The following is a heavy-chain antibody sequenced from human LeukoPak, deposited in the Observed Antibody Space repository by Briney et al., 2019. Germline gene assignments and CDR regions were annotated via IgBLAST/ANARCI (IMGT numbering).Heavy chain of an antibody. D-gene: IGHD1-26*01. CDR2: IRGSGGST. CDR1: GFTFSSYA. J-gene: IGHJ4*02. CDR3: AKDGGGSYVCFDY. V-gene: IGHV3-23*01. Sequence: GRSLRPSRAASGFTFSSYAMSWVRQAPGKGLEWVSAIRGSGGSTYYADSVEGWLTISRDNSKNTLYLQMNSLRAEDTDVYYCAKDGGGSYVCFDYWGQGTLVTVSS.